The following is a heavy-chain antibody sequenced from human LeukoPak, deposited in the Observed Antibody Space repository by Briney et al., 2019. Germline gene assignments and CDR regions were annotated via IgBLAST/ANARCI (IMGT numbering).Heavy chain of an antibody. V-gene: IGHV3-74*01. D-gene: IGHD3-22*01. CDR2: TNTDGSST. J-gene: IGHJ4*02. Sequence: GGSLRLSCEASGFTFSHYWMHWVRQAPGKGLVWASRTNTDGSSTTYVDSVKGRFTIFRDNAKNTMYLQMNSLRAEDTAVYYCVPTDSSGLDWGQGTLVTVSS. CDR3: VPTDSSGLD. CDR1: GFTFSHYW.